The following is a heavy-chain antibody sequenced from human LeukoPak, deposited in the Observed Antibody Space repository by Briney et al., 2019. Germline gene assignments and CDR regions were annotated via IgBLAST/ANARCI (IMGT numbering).Heavy chain of an antibody. CDR1: LSTLSTYW. CDR3: ARETRGTVGSY. Sequence: PGGSLRLSCAASLSTLSTYWMTWFRQTPGEGLEWVASLKQDGSDKYYVDSVKGRFTISRGNAGNSLYLQMNSLRAEDTAVYYCARETRGTVGSYWGQGTLVTVSS. J-gene: IGHJ4*02. V-gene: IGHV3-7*05. CDR2: LKQDGSDK. D-gene: IGHD1-26*01.